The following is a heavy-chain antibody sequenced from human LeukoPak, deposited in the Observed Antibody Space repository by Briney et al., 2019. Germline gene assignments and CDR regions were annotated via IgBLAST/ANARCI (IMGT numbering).Heavy chain of an antibody. CDR2: ITTNGGST. CDR1: GFTFSSYA. J-gene: IGHJ4*02. D-gene: IGHD2-15*01. CDR3: ASAPNGYCNGGSCYSGFDY. Sequence: GGSLRLSCAASGFTFSSYAMYWVRQAAGKGLEYVSGITTNGGSTFYANSVKGRFTISRDNSKNTLYLQMGSLRAEDMAVYYCASAPNGYCNGGSCYSGFDYWGQGTLVTVSS. V-gene: IGHV3-64*01.